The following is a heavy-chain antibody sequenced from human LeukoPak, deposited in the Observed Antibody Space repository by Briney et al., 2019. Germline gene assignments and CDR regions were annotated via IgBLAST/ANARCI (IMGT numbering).Heavy chain of an antibody. V-gene: IGHV1-46*01. J-gene: IGHJ4*02. CDR1: GYTFTSYH. Sequence: ASVKVSCKASGYTFTSYHMHLVRQAPGQGLEWMGIIGPSGGSTSYTQKLQGRVTMTRDTSTSTVYMELTSLRSEDTAVYYCARDSSNWSFDYWGQGPLVTVSS. D-gene: IGHD6-13*01. CDR2: IGPSGGST. CDR3: ARDSSNWSFDY.